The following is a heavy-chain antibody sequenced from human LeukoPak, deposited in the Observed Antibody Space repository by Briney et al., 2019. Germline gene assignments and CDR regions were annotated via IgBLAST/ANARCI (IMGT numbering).Heavy chain of an antibody. Sequence: GGSLRLSCAASGFIFDDYGMSWVRQAPGKGLEWVSGIDWNGGSTGYADSVKGRFTISRDNAKNSLYLQMNSLRAEDTALYYCARLPHYESMDYYYYMDVWGKGTTVTVSS. V-gene: IGHV3-20*04. CDR2: IDWNGGST. J-gene: IGHJ6*03. CDR3: ARLPHYESMDYYYYMDV. D-gene: IGHD3-22*01. CDR1: GFIFDDYG.